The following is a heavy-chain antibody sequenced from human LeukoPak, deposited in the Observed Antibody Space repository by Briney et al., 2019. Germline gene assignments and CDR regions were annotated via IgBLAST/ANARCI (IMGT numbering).Heavy chain of an antibody. J-gene: IGHJ4*02. CDR2: IGTYNGHT. CDR3: ARMSNWKYQGFES. CDR1: GYTFTNYD. V-gene: IGHV1-18*01. D-gene: IGHD1-7*01. Sequence: GASVTVSCTASGYTFTNYDINWVRQAPGQGLEWMGWIGTYNGHTNYAQRLQGRITLTTDTSTSTAYMELRSLRSDDTAVYYCARMSNWKYQGFESWGQGTLVTVSS.